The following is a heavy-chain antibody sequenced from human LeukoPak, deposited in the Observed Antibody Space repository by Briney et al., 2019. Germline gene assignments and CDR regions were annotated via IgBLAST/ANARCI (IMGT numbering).Heavy chain of an antibody. Sequence: KPSETLSLTRAVYGGSFSGYYWSWIRQPPGKGLEWIGEINHSGSTNYNPSLKSRVTISVDTSKNQFSLKLSSVTAADTAVYYCARGGVVVPAAVGPYYYGMDVWGQGTTVTVSS. V-gene: IGHV4-34*01. CDR3: ARGGVVVPAAVGPYYYGMDV. D-gene: IGHD2-2*01. CDR2: INHSGST. CDR1: GGSFSGYY. J-gene: IGHJ6*02.